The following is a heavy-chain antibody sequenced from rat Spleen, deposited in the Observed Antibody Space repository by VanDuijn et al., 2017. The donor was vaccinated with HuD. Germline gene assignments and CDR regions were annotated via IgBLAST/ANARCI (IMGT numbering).Heavy chain of an antibody. CDR2: INNDGGCT. J-gene: IGHJ3*01. V-gene: IGHV5-25*01. CDR1: GFTFNNYY. D-gene: IGHD1-2*01. Sequence: EVQLVESDGGLVQPGRSMKLSCAASGFTFNNYYMAWVRQAPTKGLEWVSSINNDGGCTYYPDSVKGRFTISRDNAENTIYLQMNSLRSEDTATYYCTRGDYYSSYMGENWFAYWDQGTLVTVSS. CDR3: TRGDYYSSYMGENWFAY.